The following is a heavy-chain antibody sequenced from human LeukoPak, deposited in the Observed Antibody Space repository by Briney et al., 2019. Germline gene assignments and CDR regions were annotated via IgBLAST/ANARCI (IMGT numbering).Heavy chain of an antibody. CDR2: IYPGDSDT. CDR1: GYSFTSYW. CDR3: ARLSGYNWSLAAYDY. V-gene: IGHV5-51*01. Sequence: GESLKISCKGSGYSFTSYWIGWVRQMPGKGLEWMGIIYPGDSDTRYSPSFQGQVTISADKSISTAYLQWSSLKASDTAMYYCARLSGYNWSLAAYDYWGQGTLVTVSS. D-gene: IGHD1-1*01. J-gene: IGHJ4*02.